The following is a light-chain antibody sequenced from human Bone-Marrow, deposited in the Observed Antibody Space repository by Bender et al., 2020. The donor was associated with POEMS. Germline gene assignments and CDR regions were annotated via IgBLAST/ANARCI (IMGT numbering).Light chain of an antibody. J-gene: IGLJ3*02. V-gene: IGLV1-44*01. Sequence: QSVLTQPPSASGTPGQRVTISCSGSSSNIGGNAVNWWQQLPGTAPKLLIYGNDQRPSGVPEQLSGTKSGTSASLAISGLQSQDEADYFCSAWDGILNGWVFGGGTELTVL. CDR1: SSNIGGNA. CDR3: SAWDGILNGWV. CDR2: GND.